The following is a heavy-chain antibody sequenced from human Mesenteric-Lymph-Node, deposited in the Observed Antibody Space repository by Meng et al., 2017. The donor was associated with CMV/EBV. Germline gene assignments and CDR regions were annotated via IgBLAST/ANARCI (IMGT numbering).Heavy chain of an antibody. J-gene: IGHJ4*02. CDR3: ARAGSGWGYFDY. CDR1: GFSISTGYY. CDR2: IYYSGST. V-gene: IGHV4-30-4*08. Sequence: SETLSLTCNVSGFSISTGYYWSWIRQPPGKGLEWIGYIYYSGSTYYNPSLKSRVTISVDTSKNQFSLKLSSVTAADTAVYYCARAGSGWGYFDYWGQGTLVTVSS. D-gene: IGHD6-19*01.